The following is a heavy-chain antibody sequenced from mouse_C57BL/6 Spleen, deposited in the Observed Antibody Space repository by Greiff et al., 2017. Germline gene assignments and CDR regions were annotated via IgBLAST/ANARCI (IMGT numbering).Heavy chain of an antibody. J-gene: IGHJ4*01. CDR3: ARSNSNYVGYYAMDY. CDR1: GYTFTSYW. D-gene: IGHD2-5*01. CDR2: IDPNSGGT. Sequence: VKLMESGAELVKPGASVKLSCKASGYTFTSYWMHWVKQRPGRGLEWIGRIDPNSGGTKYNAKFKSKATLTVDKPSSTAYMQLSSLTSEDSAVYYCARSNSNYVGYYAMDYWGQGTSVTVSS. V-gene: IGHV1-72*01.